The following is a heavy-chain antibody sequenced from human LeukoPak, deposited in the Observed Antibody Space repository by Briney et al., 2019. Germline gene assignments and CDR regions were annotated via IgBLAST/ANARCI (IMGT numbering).Heavy chain of an antibody. CDR3: ARGLSPARQHDYFDY. V-gene: IGHV4-4*07. CDR1: GGSISSYY. D-gene: IGHD6-6*01. J-gene: IGHJ4*02. Sequence: KPSETLSLTCTVSGGSISSYYWSWIRQPAGKGLEWIGRIYTSGSTNYNPSLKSRVTMSVDTSKNQFSLRLSSVTAADTAVYYCARGLSPARQHDYFDYWGQGTLVTVSS. CDR2: IYTSGST.